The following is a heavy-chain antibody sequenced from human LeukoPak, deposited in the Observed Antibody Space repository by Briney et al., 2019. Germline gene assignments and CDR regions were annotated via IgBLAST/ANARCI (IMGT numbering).Heavy chain of an antibody. CDR1: GYSFTSYW. D-gene: IGHD2-15*01. CDR2: IYPGDSDT. CDR3: ARQEGGYCSGGSCYLYY. Sequence: GESLKISCKGSGYSFTSYWIGWVRQMPGKGLEWMGIIYPGDSDTRYSPSFQGPVTISADKSISTAYLQWSSLKASDTAMYYCARQEGGYCSGGSCYLYYWGQGTLVTVSS. V-gene: IGHV5-51*01. J-gene: IGHJ4*02.